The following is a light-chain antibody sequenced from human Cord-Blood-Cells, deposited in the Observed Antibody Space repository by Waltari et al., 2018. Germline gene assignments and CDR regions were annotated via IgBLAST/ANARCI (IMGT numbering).Light chain of an antibody. Sequence: QSALTQPRSVSGSPGQSVTIPCTGTSSDVGGYNYVPWYQQHPGKAPKLMIYEFSKRPSGVPDRFSGSKSGNTASLTISGLQAEDEADYYCCSYAGSYTLVFGGGTKLTVL. J-gene: IGLJ2*01. V-gene: IGLV2-11*01. CDR1: SSDVGGYNY. CDR2: EFS. CDR3: CSYAGSYTLV.